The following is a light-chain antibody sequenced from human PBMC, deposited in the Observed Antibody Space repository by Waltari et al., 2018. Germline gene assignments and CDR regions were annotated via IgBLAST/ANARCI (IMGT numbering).Light chain of an antibody. CDR2: ATS. J-gene: IGKJ3*01. CDR3: QQTYNTPPFT. Sequence: DIQMTQSPSSLSASVGDRVTITCRASENIKRYLNWYQQKPGKAPKLLIYATSILQRGGPTRFVGRGSETDFSLTIRGPQPEDFATYYCQQTYNTPPFTFGPGTKVDI. V-gene: IGKV1-39*01. CDR1: ENIKRY.